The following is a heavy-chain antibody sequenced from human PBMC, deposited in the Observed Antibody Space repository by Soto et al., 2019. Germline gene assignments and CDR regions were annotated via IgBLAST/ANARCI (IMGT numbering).Heavy chain of an antibody. Sequence: SETLSLTCAVYGGSFSGYYWSWIRQPPGKGLEWIGEINHSGSTNYNPSLKSRVTISVDTSRNQFSLKLNSLTAADTAMYFCAKRFGDYVGWFDPWGQGALVTVSS. CDR3: AKRFGDYVGWFDP. J-gene: IGHJ5*02. CDR2: INHSGST. D-gene: IGHD4-17*01. V-gene: IGHV4-34*01. CDR1: GGSFSGYY.